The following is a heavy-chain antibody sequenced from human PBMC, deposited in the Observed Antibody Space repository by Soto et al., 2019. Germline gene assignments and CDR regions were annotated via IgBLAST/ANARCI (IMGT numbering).Heavy chain of an antibody. V-gene: IGHV4-59*01. CDR2: IYYSGST. CDR3: ARNRLFYGDYDHYGMDV. J-gene: IGHJ6*02. Sequence: SETLSLTFTVSGGSISSYYWSWIRQPPGKGLEWIGYIYYSGSTNYNPSLKGRATISVDTSKNQFSLKLSSVTAADTAVYYCARNRLFYGDYDHYGMDVWGQGTTVTVSS. CDR1: GGSISSYY. D-gene: IGHD4-17*01.